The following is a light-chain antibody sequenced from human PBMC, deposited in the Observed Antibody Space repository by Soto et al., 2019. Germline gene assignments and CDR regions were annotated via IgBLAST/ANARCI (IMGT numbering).Light chain of an antibody. V-gene: IGKV1-33*01. CDR2: DIS. CDR3: QQYEELPYT. CDR1: QVIRNY. J-gene: IGKJ2*01. Sequence: DIKMTQSASSLSASVGDRVTITCQASQVIRNYLNWYRQKPGKAPELLIYDISTLEIGVPSRFGGNGSGTDFTFTITGLQPEDIGTYFCQQYEELPYTFGQGTKLEI.